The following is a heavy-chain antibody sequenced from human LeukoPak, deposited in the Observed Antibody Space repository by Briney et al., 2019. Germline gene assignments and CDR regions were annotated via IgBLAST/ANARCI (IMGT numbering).Heavy chain of an antibody. CDR2: INQDGSEK. J-gene: IGHJ4*02. CDR3: VTDGQPFDH. D-gene: IGHD6-13*01. V-gene: IGHV3-7*01. CDR1: GFTFTSYW. Sequence: GGSLRLSCAASGFTFTSYWMSWVRQAPGKGLEWVANINQDGSEKFYADSVKGRFTISRDDAKKSLYLQMISLRAEDTAVYYCVTDGQPFDHWGQGTLVIVSS.